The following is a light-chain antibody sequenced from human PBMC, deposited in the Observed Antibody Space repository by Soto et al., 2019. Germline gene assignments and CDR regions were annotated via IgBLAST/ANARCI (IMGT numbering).Light chain of an antibody. V-gene: IGKV1-33*01. CDR3: QLYDNLLPFT. CDR2: DAS. Sequence: DIQMTQSPSSLSASVGDRVTITCQASQDISNYLNWYQQKPGKAPKLLIYDASNLGTGVPSRFSGSGSGTDFTFTISSLQPEDIATYYCQLYDNLLPFTFGPGTKVDVK. CDR1: QDISNY. J-gene: IGKJ3*01.